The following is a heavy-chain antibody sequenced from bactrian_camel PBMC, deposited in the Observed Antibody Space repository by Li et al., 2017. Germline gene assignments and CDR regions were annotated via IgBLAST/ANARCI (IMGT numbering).Heavy chain of an antibody. V-gene: IGHV3S53*01. CDR3: AATSGPRGGYCPGYEYGY. D-gene: IGHD2*01. Sequence: VQLVESGGGSVKSGGSLTLSCAASGAIYRVACMAWFRQVPGKEREGVAAIYTDFSGAHTTHYADSMEGRFTISTNNVENTVSLQMNSLKPEDTAMYYCAATSGPRGGYCPGYEYGYLGQGTQVTVS. CDR2: IYTDFSGAHTT. CDR1: GAIYRVAC. J-gene: IGHJ4*01.